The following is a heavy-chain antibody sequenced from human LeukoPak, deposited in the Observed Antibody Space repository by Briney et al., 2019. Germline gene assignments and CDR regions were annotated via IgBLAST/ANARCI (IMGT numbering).Heavy chain of an antibody. J-gene: IGHJ6*02. CDR3: ARGVDPPLVVAANAIQGLDA. CDR2: INHYERT. D-gene: IGHD2-15*01. Sequence: SETLSLTCAVSGGSFSGYYWSWIRQPPGKGLEWIGEINHYERTDYNPSLKSRVTISLDTSKNQFSLKLTSVTAADTAVYYCARGVDPPLVVAANAIQGLDAGAQGPTVPVSS. V-gene: IGHV4-34*01. CDR1: GGSFSGYY.